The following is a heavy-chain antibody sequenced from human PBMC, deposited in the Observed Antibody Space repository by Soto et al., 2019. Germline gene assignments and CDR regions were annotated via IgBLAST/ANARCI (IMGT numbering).Heavy chain of an antibody. CDR3: VKVGARDIVENDY. V-gene: IGHV3-64D*08. D-gene: IGHD2-15*01. CDR2: ISSNGGST. CDR1: GFTFSSYA. J-gene: IGHJ4*02. Sequence: GGSLRLSCSASGFTFSSYAMHWVRQAPGKGLEYVSAISSNGGSTYYADSVKGRFTISRDNSKNTLYLQMSSLRAEDTAVYYCVKVGARDIVENDYWGQGTLVTVSS.